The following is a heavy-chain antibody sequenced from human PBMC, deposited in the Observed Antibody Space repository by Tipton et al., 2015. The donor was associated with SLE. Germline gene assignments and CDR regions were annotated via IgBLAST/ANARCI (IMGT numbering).Heavy chain of an antibody. V-gene: IGHV4-59*11. CDR1: GGSISSHY. Sequence: TLSLTCTVSGGSISSHYWSWIRQPPGKGLEWIGYLYYSGRTNYNPSLKIRVTISVDTSKNQFSLKLSLVTAADTAVYYCAREAYSSGPWDFDYWGQGTLVTVSS. J-gene: IGHJ4*02. CDR3: AREAYSSGPWDFDY. CDR2: LYYSGRT. D-gene: IGHD6-19*01.